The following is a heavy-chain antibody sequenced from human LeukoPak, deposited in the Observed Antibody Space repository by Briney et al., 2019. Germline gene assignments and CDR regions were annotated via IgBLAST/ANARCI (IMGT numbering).Heavy chain of an antibody. CDR2: IYHNGNT. CDR3: ASHEERYFDWLWN. D-gene: IGHD3-9*01. J-gene: IGHJ4*02. CDR1: GYSISSGYY. V-gene: IGHV4-38-2*02. Sequence: SETLSLTCTVSGYSISSGYYWGWIRQPPGKGLEWIGTIYHNGNTYYNPSLKSRVTISVDTSKNQFSLKLSSVTAADTAVYYCASHEERYFDWLWNWGQGTLVTVSS.